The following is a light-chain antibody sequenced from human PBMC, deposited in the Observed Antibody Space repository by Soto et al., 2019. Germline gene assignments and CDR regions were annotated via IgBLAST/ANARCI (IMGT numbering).Light chain of an antibody. CDR3: RSYAGNNPFV. V-gene: IGLV2-8*01. CDR1: SSDVGEYDY. J-gene: IGLJ1*01. Sequence: QSALTQPPSASGSPGQSVTISCTGTSSDVGEYDYVSWYQQHPGKAPKLLIYDVIKRPSGVPGRFSGSKSGNTASLTVSELQPEDAADYYCRSYAGNNPFVFGTGTQVTVL. CDR2: DVI.